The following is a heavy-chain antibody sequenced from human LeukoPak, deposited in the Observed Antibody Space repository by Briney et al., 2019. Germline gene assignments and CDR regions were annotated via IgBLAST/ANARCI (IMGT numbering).Heavy chain of an antibody. CDR1: GFTFSSYS. V-gene: IGHV3-48*01. CDR2: FSSSSSTI. Sequence: GGSLRLSCAASGFTFSSYSMNWVRKTPGKGLEGVCYFSSSSSTIYYADSVKGRFTISRDNAKNALYVQMSSLRAEDTAVYYHAWDGDRGSGNDYWGQGTLVTVSS. J-gene: IGHJ4*02. D-gene: IGHD3-10*01. CDR3: AWDGDRGSGNDY.